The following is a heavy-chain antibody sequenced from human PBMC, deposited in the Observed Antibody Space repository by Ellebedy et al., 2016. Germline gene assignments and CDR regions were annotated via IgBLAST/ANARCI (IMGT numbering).Heavy chain of an antibody. CDR3: ARDGRPAVACFDY. D-gene: IGHD6-19*01. Sequence: GGSLRLSXAASGFTFSSYAMHWVRQAPGKGLEWVAVISYDGSNKYYADSVKGRFTISRDNSKNTLYLQMNSLRAEDTAVYYCARDGRPAVACFDYWGQGTLVTVSS. CDR2: ISYDGSNK. J-gene: IGHJ4*02. CDR1: GFTFSSYA. V-gene: IGHV3-30-3*01.